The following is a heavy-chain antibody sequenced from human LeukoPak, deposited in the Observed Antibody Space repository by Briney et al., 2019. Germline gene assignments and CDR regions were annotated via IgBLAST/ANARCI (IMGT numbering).Heavy chain of an antibody. Sequence: GGSLRLSCAASGFTFSSYWMSWVRQAPGKGLEWVANIKKDGSEKYYVDSVKGRFTISRDNAKKSLYLQMNSLRAEDTAVYYCAKGELQLPSYFDYWGQGTLVTVSS. V-gene: IGHV3-7*01. CDR1: GFTFSSYW. D-gene: IGHD6-13*01. J-gene: IGHJ4*02. CDR3: AKGELQLPSYFDY. CDR2: IKKDGSEK.